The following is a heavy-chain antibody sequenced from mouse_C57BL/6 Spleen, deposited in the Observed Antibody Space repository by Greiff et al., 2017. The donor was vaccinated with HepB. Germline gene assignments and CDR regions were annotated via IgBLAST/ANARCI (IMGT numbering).Heavy chain of an antibody. Sequence: QVQLQQSGAELVRPGASVKLSCKASGYTFTDYYINWVKQRPGQGLEWIARIYPGSGNTYYNEKFKGKATLTAEKSSSTAYMQLSSLTSEDSAVYFCARYSGREAFDYWGQGTTLTVSS. CDR2: IYPGSGNT. CDR3: ARYSGREAFDY. D-gene: IGHD2-12*01. J-gene: IGHJ2*01. V-gene: IGHV1-76*01. CDR1: GYTFTDYY.